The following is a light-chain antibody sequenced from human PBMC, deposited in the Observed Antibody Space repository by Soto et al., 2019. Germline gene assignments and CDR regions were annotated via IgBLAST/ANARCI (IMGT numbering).Light chain of an antibody. CDR1: SSDVGGYNY. J-gene: IGLJ1*01. CDR3: SSYTSSSRV. V-gene: IGLV2-14*01. CDR2: EVS. Sequence: QSVLTQPASVSGSPGQSMTISCTGTSSDVGGYNYVSWYQQHPGKAPELMIYEVSNRPSGVSNRFSGSKSGNTASLTISGLQAEDEADYYCSSYTSSSRVFGTGTKVTVL.